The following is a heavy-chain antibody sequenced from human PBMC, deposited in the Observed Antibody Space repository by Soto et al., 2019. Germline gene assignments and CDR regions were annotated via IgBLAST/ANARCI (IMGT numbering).Heavy chain of an antibody. D-gene: IGHD2-2*01. CDR1: GYTFTSYG. V-gene: IGHV1-18*01. CDR3: ARGSTYCSSTSCYVYYYYYGMDV. Sequence: GASVKVSCKASGYTFTSYGISWVRQAPGQGLEWMGWISAYNGNTNYAQKLQGRVTMTTDTSTSTAYMELRSLRSDDTAVYYCARGSTYCSSTSCYVYYYYYGMDVWGQGTTVTVSS. J-gene: IGHJ6*02. CDR2: ISAYNGNT.